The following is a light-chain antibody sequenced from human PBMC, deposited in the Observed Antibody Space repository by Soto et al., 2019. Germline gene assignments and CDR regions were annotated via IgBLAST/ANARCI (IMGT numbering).Light chain of an antibody. CDR1: SSDIGDYNY. CDR2: EVT. V-gene: IGLV2-8*01. J-gene: IGLJ1*01. CDR3: SSYAGNNNYV. Sequence: QSVLTQPPSASGSPGQSVTFSCTGTSSDIGDYNYVSWYQQHPGKAPKLMIYEVTKRPSGVPDRFSGSKSGNTASLTVSGLQADDEADYCCSSYAGNNNYVFGTGTKVTVL.